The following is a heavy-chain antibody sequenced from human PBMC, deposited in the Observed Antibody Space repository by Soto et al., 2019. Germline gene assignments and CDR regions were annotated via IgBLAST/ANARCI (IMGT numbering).Heavy chain of an antibody. CDR3: AKVTERAAAGRYEYYKYGMDV. J-gene: IGHJ6*02. CDR1: GFAFSTYA. V-gene: IGHV3-23*01. Sequence: GGSLRLSCAASGFAFSTYAMTWVRQAPGKGLEWVSVISGIGGSSYYAASVKGRFTISRDNSKNTLFLQMNGLRAEDTAVYYCAKVTERAAAGRYEYYKYGMDVWGQGTTVTVSS. D-gene: IGHD6-13*01. CDR2: ISGIGGSS.